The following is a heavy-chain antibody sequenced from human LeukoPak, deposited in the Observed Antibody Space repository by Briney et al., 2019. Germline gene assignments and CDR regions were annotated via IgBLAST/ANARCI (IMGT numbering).Heavy chain of an antibody. J-gene: IGHJ4*02. Sequence: GASVKVSCKTSGYTFTSYAMHWVRQAPGQSLEWMGWINAGNGNTKYSQKFQGRVTITRDASASTAYMELSSLRSEDTAVYYCAREAWGSSYSDYWGQGTLVTVSP. D-gene: IGHD6-13*01. CDR2: INAGNGNT. CDR1: GYTFTSYA. CDR3: AREAWGSSYSDY. V-gene: IGHV1-3*01.